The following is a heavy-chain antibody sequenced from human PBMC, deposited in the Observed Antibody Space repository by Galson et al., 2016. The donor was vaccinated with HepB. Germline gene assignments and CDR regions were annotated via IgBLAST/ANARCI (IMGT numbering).Heavy chain of an antibody. CDR2: NIPIFGTG. D-gene: IGHD2-2*01. J-gene: IGHJ6*02. CDR3: ATALPAPSLPSGMDV. Sequence: SVKVSCKASGDTFSNYSISWVRQAPGQGLEWMGRNIPIFGTGNFEQNFQGRVTITADESTTTAFLHLTGLRSEDAAIYYCATALPAPSLPSGMDVWGQGTTVTVSS. CDR1: GDTFSNYS. V-gene: IGHV1-69*13.